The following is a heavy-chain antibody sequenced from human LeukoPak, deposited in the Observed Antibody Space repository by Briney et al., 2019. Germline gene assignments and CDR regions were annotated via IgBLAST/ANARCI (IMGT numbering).Heavy chain of an antibody. CDR2: INHSGST. J-gene: IGHJ4*02. CDR3: AXXSPVAANYFDY. D-gene: IGHD6-19*01. V-gene: IGHV4-34*01. Sequence: PSETLSLTCAVYGGSFSGYYWSWIRQPPGKGLEWIGEINHSGSTNYNPSLKSRVTISVDTSKNQFSLKLSSVTAADTAVYYCAXXSPVAANYFDYWGQGTLVTVSS. CDR1: GGSFSGYY.